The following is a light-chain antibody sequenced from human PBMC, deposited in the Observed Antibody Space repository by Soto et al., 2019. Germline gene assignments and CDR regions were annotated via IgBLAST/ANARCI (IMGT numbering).Light chain of an antibody. CDR3: GAWDESLNGYV. Sequence: QSVLTQPASASGTPGQRVTISCSGASSNIGINPVNSYKQLPGTAPKVLIYTDNERPSGVPDRFSGSKSCTSASLAINGLQSGDEADYYCGAWDESLNGYVFGTGTKVTVL. V-gene: IGLV1-44*01. CDR1: SSNIGINP. J-gene: IGLJ1*01. CDR2: TDN.